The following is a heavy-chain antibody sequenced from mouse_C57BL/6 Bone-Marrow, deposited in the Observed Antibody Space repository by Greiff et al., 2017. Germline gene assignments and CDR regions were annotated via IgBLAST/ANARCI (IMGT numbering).Heavy chain of an antibody. CDR2: FSPGSGCI. V-gene: IGHV1-62-2*01. CDR1: GYTFTAYT. J-gene: IGHJ3*01. D-gene: IGHD2-4*01. CDR3: ARSGYYDDPWFAY. Sequence: VQLQQSGAELVKPGASVMLSCKASGYTFTAYTIHWVKQRSGQGLEWIGWFSPGSGCIKYNEKFKDKAPLTSDQSYSSVYMELINLTSVDSAVYFCARSGYYDDPWFAYWGQVTLVTVSA.